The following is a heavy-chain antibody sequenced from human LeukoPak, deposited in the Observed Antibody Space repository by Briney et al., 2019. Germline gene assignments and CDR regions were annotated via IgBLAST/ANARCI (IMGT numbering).Heavy chain of an antibody. CDR1: GYTFTGYY. CDR2: INPNSGGT. J-gene: IGHJ5*02. D-gene: IGHD3-10*01. V-gene: IGHV1-2*02. CDR3: ARSITMVRGVGEFDP. Sequence: GASVKVSCKASGYTFTGYYMHWVRQAPGQGLEWMGWINPNSGGTNYAQKFQGRVTMTRDTSISTAYMELSRLRSDDTAVYYCARSITMVRGVGEFDPWGQGTLVTVSS.